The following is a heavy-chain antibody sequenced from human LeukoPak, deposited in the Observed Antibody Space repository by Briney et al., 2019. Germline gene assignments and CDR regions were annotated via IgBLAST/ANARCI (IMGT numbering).Heavy chain of an antibody. V-gene: IGHV4-59*01. CDR3: ARDGPRRYYFDY. CDR2: IYCSGST. CDR1: GGSISSYY. Sequence: SETLSLTCTVSGGSISSYYWSWIRQPPGKGLEWIGYIYCSGSTNYNPSLKSRVTISVDTSKNQFSLKLSSVTAADTAVYYCARDGPRRYYFDYWGQGTLVTVSS. J-gene: IGHJ4*02. D-gene: IGHD3-16*01.